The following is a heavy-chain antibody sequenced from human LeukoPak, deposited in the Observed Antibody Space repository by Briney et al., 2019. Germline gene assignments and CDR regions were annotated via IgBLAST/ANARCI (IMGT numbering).Heavy chain of an antibody. V-gene: IGHV3-23*01. CDR1: RLTFNSNA. D-gene: IGHD3-22*01. Sequence: GGSLRLSCVVSRLTFNSNAMYWVRQAPGKGLEWVSGISVSGGSEYYADSVKGRFSVSRDNSKHTVYLQMNSLRAEDTAVYFCASHAHYYDSSGYFDSWGQGALVTVSS. CDR3: ASHAHYYDSSGYFDS. J-gene: IGHJ4*02. CDR2: ISVSGGSE.